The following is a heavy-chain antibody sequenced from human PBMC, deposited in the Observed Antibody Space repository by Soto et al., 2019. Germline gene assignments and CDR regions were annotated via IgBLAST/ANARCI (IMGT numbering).Heavy chain of an antibody. CDR3: AKTLIVVVPAAPDRFDY. D-gene: IGHD2-2*01. V-gene: IGHV3-23*01. CDR2: ISGSGGST. Sequence: GGSLRLSCAASGFTFSSYAMSWVRQAPGKGLEWVSAISGSGGSTYYADSVKGRFTISRDNSKNTLYLQMNSLRAEDTAVYYCAKTLIVVVPAAPDRFDYWGQGTLVTVSS. J-gene: IGHJ4*02. CDR1: GFTFSSYA.